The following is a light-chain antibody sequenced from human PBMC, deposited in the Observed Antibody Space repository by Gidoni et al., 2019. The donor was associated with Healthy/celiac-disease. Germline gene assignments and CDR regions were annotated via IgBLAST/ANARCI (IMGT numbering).Light chain of an antibody. Sequence: VLPPSSVTLSLSPGERATLSCRASQSVSSSYLAWYQQKPGQAPRLLIYGASSRATGIPDRFSGSGSGTDFTLTISRLEPEDFAVYYCQQYGSSPRTFGQGTKVEIK. J-gene: IGKJ1*01. V-gene: IGKV3-20*01. CDR2: GAS. CDR1: QSVSSSY. CDR3: QQYGSSPRT.